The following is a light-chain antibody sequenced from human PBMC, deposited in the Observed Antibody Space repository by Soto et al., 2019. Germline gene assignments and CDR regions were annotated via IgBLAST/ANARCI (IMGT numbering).Light chain of an antibody. J-gene: IGKJ1*01. CDR3: QQYYSPWT. Sequence: DIVMTQCPDSLAVSLGERATINCKSSQSVLYSSNNKNYLAWYQQKPGQPPKLLIYWASIRESGVPDRFSGSGSGTDFTLTISNLQAEDVAVYYCQQYYSPWTFGQGTKVEIK. V-gene: IGKV4-1*01. CDR1: QSVLYSSNNKNY. CDR2: WAS.